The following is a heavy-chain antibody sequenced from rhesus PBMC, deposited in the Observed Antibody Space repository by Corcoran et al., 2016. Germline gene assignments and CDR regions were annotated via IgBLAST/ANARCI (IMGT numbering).Heavy chain of an antibody. J-gene: IGHJ4*01. CDR1: GGSISGYY. CDR3: GRIKTTGSGIVTTVDL. CDR2: SGGNGGNI. V-gene: IGHV4-165*02. Sequence: QVQLQESGPAVVKPSETLSLICAVSGGSISGYYWNWHRRPPGKGLELIGLSGGNGGNINYNPSLKSRVSISTDTPKNQFSLKVNSVTAADTAVYYCGRIKTTGSGIVTTVDLWGQGVLVTVSS. D-gene: IGHD1-32*01.